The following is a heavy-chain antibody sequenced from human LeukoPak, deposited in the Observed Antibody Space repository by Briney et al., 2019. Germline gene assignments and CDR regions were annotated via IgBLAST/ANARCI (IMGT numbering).Heavy chain of an antibody. D-gene: IGHD3-3*01. CDR3: AHHGGGTIRIAAFDI. V-gene: IGHV3-23*01. Sequence: GGSLRLSCAASGFTFRSYAMSWVRQAPGKGLEWVSAISGSGGITYYADSVKGRFTISRDNSKNTLYLQLNSLRAEDTAIYYCAHHGGGTIRIAAFDIWGQGTMVTVSS. CDR2: ISGSGGIT. J-gene: IGHJ3*02. CDR1: GFTFRSYA.